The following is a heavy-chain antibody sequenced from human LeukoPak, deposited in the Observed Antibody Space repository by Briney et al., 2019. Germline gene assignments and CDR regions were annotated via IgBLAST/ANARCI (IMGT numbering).Heavy chain of an antibody. V-gene: IGHV4-34*01. CDR1: GEFFGGSY. D-gene: IGHD6-13*01. Sequence: SETLSLTCTVHGEFFGGSYWNWIRQSPGKGLEWIGEINHSGNTNYNPSLKSRVTISVDTSQKQFSLRLSSVTAADTAVYYCARGLYLTTRGGAAAGFLDYWGQGNLVTVSS. CDR3: ARGLYLTTRGGAAAGFLDY. CDR2: INHSGNT. J-gene: IGHJ4*02.